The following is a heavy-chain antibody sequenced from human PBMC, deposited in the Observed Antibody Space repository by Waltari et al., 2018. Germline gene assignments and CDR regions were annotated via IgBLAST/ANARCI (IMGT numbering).Heavy chain of an antibody. CDR1: GYTFTGYY. J-gene: IGHJ4*02. CDR2: INPNSGGT. V-gene: IGHV1-2*04. D-gene: IGHD6-19*01. Sequence: QVQLVQSGAEVKKPGASVKVSCKASGYTFTGYYMHWVRQAPGQGLEWMGWINPNSGGTNDAQKVKGWVTSTRDTSISTAYMELSRLRSDDTAVYYCATVGIAVAGAFDYWGQGTLVTVSS. CDR3: ATVGIAVAGAFDY.